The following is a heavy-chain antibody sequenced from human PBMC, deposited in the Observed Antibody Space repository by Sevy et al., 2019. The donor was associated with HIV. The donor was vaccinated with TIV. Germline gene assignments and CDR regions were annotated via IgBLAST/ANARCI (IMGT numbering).Heavy chain of an antibody. J-gene: IGHJ4*02. CDR3: ARHTGEPYYFEI. CDR1: GFTFNNYA. CDR2: IRGRNNVT. D-gene: IGHD3-9*01. Sequence: GGSLRLSCTASGFTFNNYAMTWVRQAPGKGLEWVSSIRGRNNVTIYAESVRGRFTLSRDISKNTLYPQMNSLRVEDTAVYYCARHTGEPYYFEIWGQGTLVTVSS. V-gene: IGHV3-23*01.